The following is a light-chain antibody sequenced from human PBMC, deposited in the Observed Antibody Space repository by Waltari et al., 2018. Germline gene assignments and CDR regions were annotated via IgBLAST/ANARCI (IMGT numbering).Light chain of an antibody. CDR2: FIT. V-gene: IGKV2-28*01. J-gene: IGKJ1*01. CDR3: KQAQRTPWT. Sequence: IVMTQSPLFLPVTRVDPASIHHRSSESLLHSSGNTYLDWYQQKPGQPPQLLIYFITNRDSGVPDRFSGSGSGTDFTLNISRLEAEDVGIYYCKQAQRTPWTFGQGTRVEIK. CDR1: ESLLHSSGNTY.